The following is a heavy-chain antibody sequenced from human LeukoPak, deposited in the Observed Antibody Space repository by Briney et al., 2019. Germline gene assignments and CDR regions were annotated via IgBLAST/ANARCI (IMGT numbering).Heavy chain of an antibody. J-gene: IGHJ4*02. V-gene: IGHV3-33*01. CDR1: GFTFSSYG. CDR3: ARERTDSSGLTDY. CDR2: IWYDGSNK. Sequence: GRSLRLSCAASGFTFSSYGMHWVRQAPGKGLEWVAVIWYDGSNKYYADSVKGRFTISRDNSKNTLYLQMNSLRAEDTAVYYCARERTDSSGLTDYWGQGTLVTVSS. D-gene: IGHD3-22*01.